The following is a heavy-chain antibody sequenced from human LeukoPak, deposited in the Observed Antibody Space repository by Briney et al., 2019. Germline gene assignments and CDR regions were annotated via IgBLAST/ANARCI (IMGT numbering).Heavy chain of an antibody. CDR2: IKEDGSGK. J-gene: IGHJ3*02. D-gene: IGHD4-17*01. CDR1: GFTFSDHW. CDR3: VRPQVNDYGDCGI. Sequence: GGSERLSCAASGFTFSDHWMTWVRQAPGKRLEWVANIKEDGSGKYYADSVKARFTISRDNAKNSLLLQMNSLRAEDTAVYYCVRPQVNDYGDCGIWGQGTMVAVSS. V-gene: IGHV3-7*01.